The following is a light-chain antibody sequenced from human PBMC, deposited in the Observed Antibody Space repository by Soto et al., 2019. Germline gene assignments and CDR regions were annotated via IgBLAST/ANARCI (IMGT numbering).Light chain of an antibody. CDR1: SSDVGGYNY. V-gene: IGLV2-14*01. Sequence: QSALTQPASVSGSPGQSITISCTGTSSDVGGYNYVSWFQHYPGKAPKVMIYEVTHRPSGVSNRFSGSKSGNTASLTISGLQAEDEADYYCSSYTSSNTLIFGGGTKVTVL. J-gene: IGLJ2*01. CDR2: EVT. CDR3: SSYTSSNTLI.